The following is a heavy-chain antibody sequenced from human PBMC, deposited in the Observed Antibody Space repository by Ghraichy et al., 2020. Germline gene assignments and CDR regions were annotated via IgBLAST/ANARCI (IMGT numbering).Heavy chain of an antibody. Sequence: KVSCKASGYTFTDYYMHWVRQAPGQGLEWMGLMNPNSGGTTYAQKFQGRVTMTRDTSISTAYMELSRLTSDDTALYYCSRDVSGSYDYWGQGTLVTVSS. J-gene: IGHJ4*02. V-gene: IGHV1-2*02. CDR2: MNPNSGGT. CDR3: SRDVSGSYDY. D-gene: IGHD1-26*01. CDR1: GYTFTDYY.